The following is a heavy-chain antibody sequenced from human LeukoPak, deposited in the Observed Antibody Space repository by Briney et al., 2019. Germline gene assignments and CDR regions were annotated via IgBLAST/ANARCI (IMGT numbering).Heavy chain of an antibody. Sequence: PGGSLRLSCAASGFTFSSYGMHWVRQAPGKGPEWVAVISYDGSNKYYADSVKGRFTISRDNSKNTLYLQMNSLRAEDTAVYYCAKDRDGDYVFDYWGQGTLVTVSS. D-gene: IGHD4-17*01. J-gene: IGHJ4*02. V-gene: IGHV3-30*18. CDR3: AKDRDGDYVFDY. CDR1: GFTFSSYG. CDR2: ISYDGSNK.